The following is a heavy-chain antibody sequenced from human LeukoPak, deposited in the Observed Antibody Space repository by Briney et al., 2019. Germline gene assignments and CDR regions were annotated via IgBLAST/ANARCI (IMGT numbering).Heavy chain of an antibody. V-gene: IGHV3-7*01. Sequence: PGGSLRLSCAASGFTFSSYWMSWVRQAPGKGLEWVANIKADGSEKYYVDSVKGRFTISRDNAESSLFLQMNSLSAEDTAVYYCARDPIYSTSGSGWGQGTLVTVSS. CDR1: GFTFSSYW. CDR2: IKADGSEK. CDR3: ARDPIYSTSGSG. D-gene: IGHD2-2*01. J-gene: IGHJ1*01.